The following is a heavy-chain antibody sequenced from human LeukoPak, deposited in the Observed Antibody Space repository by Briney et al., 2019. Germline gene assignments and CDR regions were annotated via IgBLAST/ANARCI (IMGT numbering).Heavy chain of an antibody. CDR1: GGSFSGYY. J-gene: IGHJ6*02. Sequence: RTSETLSLTCAVYGGSFSGYYWSWIRQPPGKGLEWIGEINHSGSTNYNPSLKSRVTISVDTSKNQFSLKLSSVTAADTAVYYCARLSIAAAGTRVYYYYGMDVWGQGTTVTVSS. CDR3: ARLSIAAAGTRVYYYYGMDV. CDR2: INHSGST. V-gene: IGHV4-34*01. D-gene: IGHD6-13*01.